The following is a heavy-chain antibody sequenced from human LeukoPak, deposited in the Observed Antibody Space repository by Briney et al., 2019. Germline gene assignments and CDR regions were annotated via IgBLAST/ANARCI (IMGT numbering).Heavy chain of an antibody. V-gene: IGHV3-7*01. Sequence: GGSLRLSCEASGFTFSSYWMSWVRQAPGKGLEWVANIKQDGSEKYYVDSVKGRFTISRDNAKNSLYLQMNSLRAEDTAVYYCARAEGESYDSSGYYESNYYYMDVWGKGTTVTVSS. CDR1: GFTFSSYW. J-gene: IGHJ6*03. CDR3: ARAEGESYDSSGYYESNYYYMDV. CDR2: IKQDGSEK. D-gene: IGHD3-22*01.